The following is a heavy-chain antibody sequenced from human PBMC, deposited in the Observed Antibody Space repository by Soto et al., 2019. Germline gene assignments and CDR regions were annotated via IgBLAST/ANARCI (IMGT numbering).Heavy chain of an antibody. CDR3: ARVRLLGSGYYGMDV. Sequence: SETLSLTCTVSGGSISSYYWSWIRQPPGKGLEWIGYIYYSGSTNYNPSLKSRVTISVDTSKNQFSLKLSPVTAADTAVYYCARVRLLGSGYYGMDVWGQGTTVTVSS. D-gene: IGHD2-15*01. J-gene: IGHJ6*02. CDR1: GGSISSYY. V-gene: IGHV4-59*01. CDR2: IYYSGST.